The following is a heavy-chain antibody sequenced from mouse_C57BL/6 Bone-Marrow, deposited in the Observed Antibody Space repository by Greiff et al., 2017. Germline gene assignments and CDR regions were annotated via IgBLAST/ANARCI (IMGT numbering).Heavy chain of an antibody. Sequence: QFQLQQPGAELVMPGASVKLSCKASGYTFTSYWMHWVKQRPGQGLEWIGEIDPSDSYTNYNQKFQGKSTLTVDKSSSTAFMQLSSLTSEDSAVYYCAGGKGYWGQGTTLTVSS. CDR2: IDPSDSYT. CDR1: GYTFTSYW. CDR3: AGGKGY. J-gene: IGHJ2*01. V-gene: IGHV1-69*01.